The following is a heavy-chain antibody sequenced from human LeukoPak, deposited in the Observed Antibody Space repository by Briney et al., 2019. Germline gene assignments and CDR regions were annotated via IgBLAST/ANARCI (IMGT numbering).Heavy chain of an antibody. D-gene: IGHD1-26*01. CDR2: ISGNGDST. V-gene: IGHV3-43*02. J-gene: IGHJ5*02. CDR3: AKGVRSGTYYNCFDP. CDR1: GFTLDDYA. Sequence: PGGSLRLSCVASGFTLDDYAIHWVRQAPGKGLEWISLISGNGDSTYYADSVKGRFTISRDNSKNSLYLQMSSLRAEDTALYYCAKGVRSGTYYNCFDPWSQGALVTVSS.